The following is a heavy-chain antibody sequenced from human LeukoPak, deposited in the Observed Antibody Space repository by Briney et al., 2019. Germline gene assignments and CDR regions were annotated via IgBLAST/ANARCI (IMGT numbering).Heavy chain of an antibody. CDR1: GFTFSNNA. J-gene: IGHJ4*02. V-gene: IGHV3-23*01. D-gene: IGHD3-9*01. Sequence: GGSLRLSCAASGFTFSNNAMSWVRQAPGKGLEWVSAISASGGGTYYADSVKGRFTISRDNSKNTLYLQMNSLRAEDTAVYYCAERYDILTGYSNWGQGTLVTVSS. CDR2: ISASGGGT. CDR3: AERYDILTGYSN.